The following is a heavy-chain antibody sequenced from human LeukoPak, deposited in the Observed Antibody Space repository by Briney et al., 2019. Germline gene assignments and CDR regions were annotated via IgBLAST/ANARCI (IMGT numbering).Heavy chain of an antibody. D-gene: IGHD3-22*01. CDR3: ARGSRRYDYYYDSSGYPNAPFDY. CDR2: IYHSGST. Sequence: SETLSLTCAVSGGSISSSNWWSWVRQPPGKGLEWIGEIYHSGSTNYNPSLKSRVTISVDKSKNQFSLKLSSVTAADTAVYYCARGSRRYDYYYDSSGYPNAPFDYWGQGTLVTVSS. J-gene: IGHJ4*02. CDR1: GGSISSSNW. V-gene: IGHV4-4*02.